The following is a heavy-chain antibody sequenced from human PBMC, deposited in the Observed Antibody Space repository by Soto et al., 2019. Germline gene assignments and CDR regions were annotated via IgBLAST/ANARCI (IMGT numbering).Heavy chain of an antibody. D-gene: IGHD6-13*01. CDR1: GGTFSSYA. V-gene: IGHV1-69*06. J-gene: IGHJ6*02. CDR2: IIPIFGTA. CDR3: ARDLTSSSWYSNYYYYGMDV. Sequence: GASVKVSCKASGGTFSSYAISWVRQAPGQGLEWMGGIIPIFGTANYAQKFQGRVTITADKSTSTAYMELSSLRSEDTAVYYCARDLTSSSWYSNYYYYGMDVWGRGTTVTV.